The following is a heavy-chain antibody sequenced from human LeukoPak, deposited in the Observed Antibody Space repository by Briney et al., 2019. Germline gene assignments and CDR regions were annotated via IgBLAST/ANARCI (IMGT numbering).Heavy chain of an antibody. CDR1: GESISSDNAYY. D-gene: IGHD3-16*01. CDR3: GRGTDYVWET. V-gene: IGHV4-4*02. Sequence: SETLSLTCAVSGESISSDNAYYWSWARQPPGQGLEWIGEIHHSGCANYDSSFKSRVTISVDKSRNQISLELNSVTAADTAVYHCGRGTDYVWETWGQGTLVTVSS. CDR2: IHHSGCA. J-gene: IGHJ4*02.